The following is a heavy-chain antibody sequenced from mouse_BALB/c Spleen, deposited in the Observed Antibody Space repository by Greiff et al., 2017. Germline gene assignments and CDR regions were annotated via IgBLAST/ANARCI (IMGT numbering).Heavy chain of an antibody. D-gene: IGHD3-3*01. CDR3: ARETVGGRFAY. CDR1: GFTFSDFY. J-gene: IGHJ3*01. Sequence: EVKLVESGGGLVQPGGSLRLSCATSGFTFSDFYMAWVRQPPGKRLEWIAASRNKANDYTTEYSASVKGRFIVSRDTSQSILYLQMNALRAEDTAIDYCARETVGGRFAYWGQGTLVTVSA. V-gene: IGHV7-1*02. CDR2: SRNKANDYTT.